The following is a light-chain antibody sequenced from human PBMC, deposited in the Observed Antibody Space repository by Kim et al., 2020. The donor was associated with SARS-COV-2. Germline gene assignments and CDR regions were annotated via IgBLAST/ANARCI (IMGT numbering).Light chain of an antibody. Sequence: GQQCTISCCGSRSNIGSNYVYWYQQLPETAPKRLIYSNNQRPSGVPDRFSGSKSGTSASLAISGLRSEDEADYYCAAWDDSLSGYVFGTGTKVTVL. CDR3: AAWDDSLSGYV. CDR2: SNN. CDR1: RSNIGSNY. J-gene: IGLJ1*01. V-gene: IGLV1-47*02.